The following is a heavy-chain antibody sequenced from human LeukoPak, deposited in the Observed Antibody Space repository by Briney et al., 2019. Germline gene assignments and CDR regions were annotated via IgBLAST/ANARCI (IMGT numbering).Heavy chain of an antibody. J-gene: IGHJ5*02. D-gene: IGHD3-3*01. CDR3: ARDRDYDFWSGSPTNWFDP. CDR1: GYTFTSYG. V-gene: IGHV1-18*01. CDR2: ISAYNGNT. Sequence: ASVKVSCKASGYTFTSYGISWVRQAPGQGLEWMGWISAYNGNTNYAQKLQGRVTMTTDTSTSTAYMELRSLGSDDTAVYYCARDRDYDFWSGSPTNWFDPWGQGTLVTVSS.